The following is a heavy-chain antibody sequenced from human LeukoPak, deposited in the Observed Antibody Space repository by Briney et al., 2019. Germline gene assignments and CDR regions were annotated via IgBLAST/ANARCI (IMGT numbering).Heavy chain of an antibody. D-gene: IGHD4-11*01. J-gene: IGHJ4*02. CDR2: ISGSGGST. CDR3: AKDVGEGHSNYGIFDY. V-gene: IGHV3-23*01. CDR1: GFTFSSYA. Sequence: PGGSLRLSCAASGFTFSSYAMSWVRQAPGKGLEWVSAISGSGGSTYYADSVKGRFTISRDNSKNTLYLQMNSLRAEDTAVYYCAKDVGEGHSNYGIFDYWGQGALVTVSS.